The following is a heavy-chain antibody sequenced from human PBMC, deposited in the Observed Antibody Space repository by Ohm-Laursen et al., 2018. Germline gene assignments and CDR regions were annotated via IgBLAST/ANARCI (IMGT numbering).Heavy chain of an antibody. CDR1: GFIFSSYA. D-gene: IGHD2-15*01. Sequence: PRLSCAASGFIFSSYAMSWVRQAPGKGLEWVSTISGSGGTTYYADSVKGRFSISRDSSKNTLYLQMNSLRAEDTAVYYCAKVPRYCSGGSCRGGYFQYWGQGTLVTVSS. J-gene: IGHJ1*01. CDR3: AKVPRYCSGGSCRGGYFQY. V-gene: IGHV3-23*01. CDR2: ISGSGGTT.